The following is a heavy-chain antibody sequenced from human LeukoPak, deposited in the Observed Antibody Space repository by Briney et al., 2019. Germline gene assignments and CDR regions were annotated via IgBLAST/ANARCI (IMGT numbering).Heavy chain of an antibody. CDR3: ARGFLETYYFDY. CDR2: IIPIFGTA. J-gene: IGHJ4*02. D-gene: IGHD3-3*01. CDR1: GGTFSSYA. V-gene: IGHV1-69*13. Sequence: WASVKVSCKASGGTFSSYAISWVRQAPGQGLEWMGGIIPIFGTANYAQKFQGRVTITADESTSTAYMELSSLRSEDTAVYYCARGFLETYYFDYWGQGTLVTVSS.